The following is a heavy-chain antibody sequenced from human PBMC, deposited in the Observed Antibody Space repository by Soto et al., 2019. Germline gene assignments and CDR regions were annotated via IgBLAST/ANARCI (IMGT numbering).Heavy chain of an antibody. CDR3: ARDRAAVASTFDY. V-gene: IGHV4-59*04. J-gene: IGHJ4*02. CDR1: GGSTTSDY. CDR2: IYYTGRT. D-gene: IGHD6-13*01. Sequence: SETLSLTCTVSGGSTTSDYWSWIRQPPGKGLEWIGSIYYTGRTYYNPSLKSRVTMSVDTSKNQFSLKLTSVTAADTAVYYCARDRAAVASTFDYWGPGPLVTVSS.